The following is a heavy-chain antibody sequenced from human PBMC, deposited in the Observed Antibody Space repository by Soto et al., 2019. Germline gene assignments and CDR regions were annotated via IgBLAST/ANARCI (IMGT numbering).Heavy chain of an antibody. CDR1: GFTFSRYA. Sequence: QVQLVESGGGVVQPGRSLRLSCAASGFTFSRYAMHWVRQAPGKGLEWVAVISYDGSNKYYADSVKGRFTISRDNSKNTLYLQMNSLRAEDTAVYYCARFSSGLYWGQGTLVTVSS. CDR3: ARFSSGLY. V-gene: IGHV3-30-3*01. CDR2: ISYDGSNK. J-gene: IGHJ4*02.